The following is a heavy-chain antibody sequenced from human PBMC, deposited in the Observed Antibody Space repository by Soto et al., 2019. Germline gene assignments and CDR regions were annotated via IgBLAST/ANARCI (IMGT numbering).Heavy chain of an antibody. CDR3: ARSPGGDYYYYGMDV. D-gene: IGHD4-17*01. CDR2: IYYGGTT. V-gene: IGHV4-30-2*01. J-gene: IGHJ6*01. Sequence: SETLSLTCAVTGGSITSGGYSWSWTRQPPGKGLEFIGYIYYGGTTYYNPSLRSRVTISLDGSKNQFSLKLSSVTAADTAVYYCARSPGGDYYYYGMDVWGQGTTVTVSS. CDR1: GGSITSGGYS.